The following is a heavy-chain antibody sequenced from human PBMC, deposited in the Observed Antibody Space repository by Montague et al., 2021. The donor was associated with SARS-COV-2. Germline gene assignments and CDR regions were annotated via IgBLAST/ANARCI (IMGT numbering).Heavy chain of an antibody. J-gene: IGHJ4*02. CDR2: VSLPGSA. CDR3: ARGVYNRVIFVVSPRYYFDY. CDR1: TEAFNGYY. V-gene: IGHV4-34*01. Sequence: SETLSLTCAVHTEAFNGYYWTWIRQPPGKGLEWIGDVSLPGSAKYNPYLKGRVTISVNMWRKQVSLRLTSVTAADTATYDCARGVYNRVIFVVSPRYYFDYWGQGNMVAVSA. D-gene: IGHD3-9*01.